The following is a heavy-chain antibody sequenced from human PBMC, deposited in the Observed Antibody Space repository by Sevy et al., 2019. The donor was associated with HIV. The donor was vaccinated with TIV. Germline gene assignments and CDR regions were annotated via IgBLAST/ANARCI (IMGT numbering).Heavy chain of an antibody. CDR2: ISYDGSSK. D-gene: IGHD3-3*01. Sequence: GGSLRRSCAASGFNFSSYGMHWVRQAPGKGLEWVAVISYDGSSKYYAESVKGRFTTSRDNSKNTLYLQISSLRAEDTAVYYCAKESGSYYGFWGGHDAFDIWGQGTMVTVSS. V-gene: IGHV3-30*18. CDR3: AKESGSYYGFWGGHDAFDI. J-gene: IGHJ3*02. CDR1: GFNFSSYG.